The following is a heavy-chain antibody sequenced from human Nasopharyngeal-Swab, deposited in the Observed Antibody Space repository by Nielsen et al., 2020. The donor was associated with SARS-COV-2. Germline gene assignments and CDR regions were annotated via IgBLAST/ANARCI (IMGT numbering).Heavy chain of an antibody. CDR1: GGSINSYY. J-gene: IGHJ4*02. Sequence: SETLSLTCTGSGGSINSYYWSWIRQSPGKGLEWIGYIYYSGSTHYNPSLKSRVTISLDTSKNQFSLKLSSVTATDTAVYYCARRRRSPFDYWGQGALVTVSS. CDR3: ARRRRSPFDY. V-gene: IGHV4-59*08. D-gene: IGHD1-26*01. CDR2: IYYSGST.